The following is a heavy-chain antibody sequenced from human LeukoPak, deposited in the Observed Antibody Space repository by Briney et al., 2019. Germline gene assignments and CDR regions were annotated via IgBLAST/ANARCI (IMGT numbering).Heavy chain of an antibody. D-gene: IGHD6-25*01. V-gene: IGHV1-24*01. CDR2: FDPEDGET. J-gene: IGHJ1*01. Sequence: ASVKVSCKVSGYTLTELSMHWVRQAPGKGLEWMGGFDPEDGETIYAQKFQGRVTMTEDTSTDTACMELSSLRSEDTAVYYCATSGLKAEYFQHWGQGTLVAVSS. CDR3: ATSGLKAEYFQH. CDR1: GYTLTELS.